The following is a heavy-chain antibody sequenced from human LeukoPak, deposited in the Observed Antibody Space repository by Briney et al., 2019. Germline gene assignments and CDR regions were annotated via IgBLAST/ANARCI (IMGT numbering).Heavy chain of an antibody. J-gene: IGHJ4*02. V-gene: IGHV1-18*01. CDR2: ISAYNGNT. D-gene: IGHD3-3*01. Sequence: ASVKVSCKASGYTFTSYGISWVRQAPGQGLEWMGWISAYNGNTNYAQKLQGRVTMTTDTSTSTAYMELRSLRSDDTAVYYCARWGTIFGVVTPFDYWGQGTLVTVSS. CDR3: ARWGTIFGVVTPFDY. CDR1: GYTFTSYG.